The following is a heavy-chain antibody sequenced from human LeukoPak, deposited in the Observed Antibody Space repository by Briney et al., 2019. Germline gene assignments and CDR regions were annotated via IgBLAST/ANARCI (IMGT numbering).Heavy chain of an antibody. CDR1: GFTFSRSG. Sequence: GGSLRLSCAASGFTFSRSGMHWVRQAPGKGLEWAAFISDDGRRKYYADSVKGRSTISRDDSKNTVYLQMNSLRSEDTAMYYCGKDLTGGWSLDYWGQGTLVTVSS. D-gene: IGHD6-19*01. CDR3: GKDLTGGWSLDY. CDR2: ISDDGRRK. J-gene: IGHJ4*02. V-gene: IGHV3-30*18.